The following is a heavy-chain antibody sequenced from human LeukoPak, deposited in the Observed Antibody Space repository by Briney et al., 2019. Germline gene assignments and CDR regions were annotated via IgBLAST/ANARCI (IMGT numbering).Heavy chain of an antibody. J-gene: IGHJ3*02. V-gene: IGHV1-8*01. CDR3: ASAIAVYSSSWSDAFDI. CDR2: MNPNSGNT. D-gene: IGHD6-13*01. CDR1: GYTFTSYD. Sequence: ASVKVSCKASGYTFTSYDINWVRQATGQGLEWMGWMNPNSGNTGYAQKFQGRVTMTRNTSISTAYMELSSLGSEDTAVYYCASAIAVYSSSWSDAFDIWGQGTMVTVSS.